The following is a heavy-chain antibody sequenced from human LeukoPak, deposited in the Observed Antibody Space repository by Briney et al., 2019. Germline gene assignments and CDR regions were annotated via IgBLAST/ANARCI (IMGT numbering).Heavy chain of an antibody. CDR2: ISYDGSNK. CDR3: AKGYGFDSSGSQHYFEN. CDR1: GFTFSNYG. V-gene: IGHV3-30*18. Sequence: GRSETLFCAASGFTFSNYGIHWVRQAPGKGLEWVAVISYDGSNKYYAESVKGRFTISRDNSKNTLFLQMNSLRAEDTAVYYCAKGYGFDSSGSQHYFENWG. J-gene: IGHJ4*01. D-gene: IGHD3-22*01.